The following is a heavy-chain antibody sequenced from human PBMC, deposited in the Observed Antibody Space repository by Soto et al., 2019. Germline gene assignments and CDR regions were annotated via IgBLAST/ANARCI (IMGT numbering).Heavy chain of an antibody. CDR1: GYTFTSYY. D-gene: IGHD4-4*01. J-gene: IGHJ6*02. CDR3: ARDLAGLTTVLYFYGMDV. CDR2: INPSGGST. V-gene: IGHV1-46*01. Sequence: ASVKVSCKASGYTFTSYYMNWVRQALGQGLEWMGIINPSGGSTSYAQKFQGRVTMTRDTSTSTVYMELSSLRSEDTAVYYCARDLAGLTTVLYFYGMDVWGQGTTVTVSS.